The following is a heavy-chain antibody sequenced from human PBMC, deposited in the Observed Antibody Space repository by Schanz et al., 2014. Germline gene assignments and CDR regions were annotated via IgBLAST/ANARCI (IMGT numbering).Heavy chain of an antibody. CDR1: GFTFSDYW. D-gene: IGHD3-10*01. V-gene: IGHV3-23*04. Sequence: EVQLVESGGGLVQPGGSLRLSCTASGFTFSDYWMSWVRQAPGMGLEWVSAISGRDGSTYYADSVKGRFTISRDNAKNSLYLQMNSLRAEDTAVYHCVSSGSYSSYAFWGQGTLVTVSS. J-gene: IGHJ4*02. CDR2: ISGRDGST. CDR3: VSSGSYSSYAF.